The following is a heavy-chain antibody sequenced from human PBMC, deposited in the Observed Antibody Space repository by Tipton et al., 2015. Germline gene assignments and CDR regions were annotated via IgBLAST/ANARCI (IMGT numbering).Heavy chain of an antibody. V-gene: IGHV1-2*02. CDR3: ARGGPTIWNWFDP. J-gene: IGHJ5*02. D-gene: IGHD3-9*01. Sequence: QLVQSGAEVMQPGASVKVSCKPSFIGYYIHWVRQAPGQGLEWMGWINPDSGDTDYGQKFKGRVSMTRDTSISTAYMELSRLTSDDTAVYYCARGGPTIWNWFDPWGQGTLVTVSS. CDR1: FIGYY. CDR2: INPDSGDT.